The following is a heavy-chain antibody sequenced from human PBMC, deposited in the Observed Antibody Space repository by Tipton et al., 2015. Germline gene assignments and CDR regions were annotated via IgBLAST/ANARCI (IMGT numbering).Heavy chain of an antibody. CDR3: ARRTAVTAFDI. D-gene: IGHD2-21*02. V-gene: IGHV3-30*03. CDR2: ISSDGSNK. Sequence: SLRLSCAASGFTFRSYGMHWVRQAPGKGLEWVAIISSDGSNKYYADTVKGRFTISRDNSKNTLYLQMNSLRAEDTAVYYCARRTAVTAFDIWGQGTMVTVSS. CDR1: GFTFRSYG. J-gene: IGHJ3*02.